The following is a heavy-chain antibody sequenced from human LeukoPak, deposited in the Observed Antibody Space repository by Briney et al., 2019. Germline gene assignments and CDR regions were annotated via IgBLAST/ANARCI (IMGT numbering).Heavy chain of an antibody. CDR1: GYGFTSYW. CDR3: ARNSIVVVPAATDYYYMDV. V-gene: IGHV5-51*01. CDR2: IYPGDSDT. D-gene: IGHD2-2*01. J-gene: IGHJ6*03. Sequence: GESLKISCKGSGYGFTSYWIGWVRPMPGKGLEWMGIIYPGDSDTRYSPSFQGQVTISADQSISTAYLQWSSLKASDTAMYYCARNSIVVVPAATDYYYMDVWGKGTTVTVSS.